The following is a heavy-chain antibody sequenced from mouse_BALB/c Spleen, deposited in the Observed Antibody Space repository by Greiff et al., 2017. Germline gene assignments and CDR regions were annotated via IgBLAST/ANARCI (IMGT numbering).Heavy chain of an antibody. CDR3: ARELGLRGSYAMDY. CDR2: INSDGGST. CDR1: EYEFPSHD. V-gene: IGHV5-2*01. J-gene: IGHJ4*01. Sequence: EVKAVESGGGLVQPGESLKLSCESNEYEFPSHDMSWVRKTPEKRLELVAAINSDGGSTYYPDTMERRFIISRDNTKKTLYLQMSSLRSEDTALYYCARELGLRGSYAMDYWGQGTSVTVSS. D-gene: IGHD3-1*01.